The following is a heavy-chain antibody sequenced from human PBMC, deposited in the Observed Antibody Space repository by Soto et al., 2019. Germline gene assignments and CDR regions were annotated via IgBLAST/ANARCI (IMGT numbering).Heavy chain of an antibody. V-gene: IGHV3-53*01. Sequence: GGSLRLSCAVSGFTVSGIYLSWARQAPGMGLEWVSIVYSGDSTFYAESVRGRFTISRDSSRNTVHLQMSSLRREDTAVYYCARVEPTSWYFDLWGRGTPVTVSS. CDR3: ARVEPTSWYFDL. CDR2: VYSGDST. J-gene: IGHJ2*01. CDR1: GFTVSGIY. D-gene: IGHD1-26*01.